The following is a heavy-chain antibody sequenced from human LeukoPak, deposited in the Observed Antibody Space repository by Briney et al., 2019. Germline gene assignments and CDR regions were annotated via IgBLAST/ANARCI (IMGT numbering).Heavy chain of an antibody. CDR3: ARWSRDYYDSSGYYSDY. J-gene: IGHJ4*02. D-gene: IGHD3-22*01. CDR2: ISYDGSNK. V-gene: IGHV3-30-3*01. CDR1: GFTFSSYA. Sequence: GGSLRLSCAAPGFTFSSYAMHWVRQAPGKGLEWVAVISYDGSNKYYADSVKGRFTISRDNAKNSLYLQMNSLRAEDTAVYYCARWSRDYYDSSGYYSDYWGQGTLVTVSS.